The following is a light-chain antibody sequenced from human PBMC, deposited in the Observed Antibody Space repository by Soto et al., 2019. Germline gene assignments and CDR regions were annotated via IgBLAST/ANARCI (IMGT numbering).Light chain of an antibody. CDR1: QSVSSSY. Sequence: EIVLTQSPGTLSLSPGERATLSCRASQSVSSSYLAWYQQKPGQAPRLLIYASSRATGIPDRFSGSGSGTDFTLTISRLEPEDLAVYYCQQYGSFPLTFGGGTNVDIK. J-gene: IGKJ4*01. CDR3: QQYGSFPLT. V-gene: IGKV3-20*01. CDR2: AS.